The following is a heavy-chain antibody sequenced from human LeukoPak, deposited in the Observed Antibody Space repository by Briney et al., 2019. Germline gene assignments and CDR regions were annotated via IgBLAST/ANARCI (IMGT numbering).Heavy chain of an antibody. D-gene: IGHD3-10*01. CDR3: ARELCVRGSGSYCPFDY. CDR2: INTNTGNP. J-gene: IGHJ4*02. V-gene: IGHV7-4-1*02. Sequence: GASVKVSCKASGYTFTSYAMNWVRQAPGQGLEWMGWINTNTGNPTYGQGFTGRFVFSLDTSVSTAYLQISSLKAGDTAVYYCARELCVRGSGSYCPFDYWGQGTLVTVSS. CDR1: GYTFTSYA.